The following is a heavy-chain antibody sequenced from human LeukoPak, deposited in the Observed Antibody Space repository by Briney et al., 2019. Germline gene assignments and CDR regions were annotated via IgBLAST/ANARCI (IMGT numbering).Heavy chain of an antibody. V-gene: IGHV4-4*07. D-gene: IGHD2-2*02. Sequence: SETLSLTCTVSGGSISGYFWSWIRQPAGKGLEWIGRIYSSGSNNYNPSLKSRVTMSLDTSKNHLSLNLSSVTAADTAVYYCARVARSIVEVPAAIGDSGYDKNYCYYYYMDVWGKGTTVTVSS. CDR1: GGSISGYF. CDR2: IYSSGSN. CDR3: ARVARSIVEVPAAIGDSGYDKNYCYYYYMDV. J-gene: IGHJ6*03.